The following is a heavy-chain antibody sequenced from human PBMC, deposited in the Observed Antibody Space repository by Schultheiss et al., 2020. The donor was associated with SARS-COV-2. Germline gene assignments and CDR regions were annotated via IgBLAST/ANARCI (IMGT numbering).Heavy chain of an antibody. Sequence: SETLSLTCTVSGGSISSYYWSWIRQPPGKGLEWIGEINHSGSTNYNPSLKSRVTISVDTSKNQFSLKLSSVTAADTAVYYCAKDREEARIQGSSSWYRYYYYYMDVWGKGTTVIVSS. V-gene: IGHV4-34*01. D-gene: IGHD6-13*01. J-gene: IGHJ6*03. CDR3: AKDREEARIQGSSSWYRYYYYYMDV. CDR2: INHSGST. CDR1: GGSISSYY.